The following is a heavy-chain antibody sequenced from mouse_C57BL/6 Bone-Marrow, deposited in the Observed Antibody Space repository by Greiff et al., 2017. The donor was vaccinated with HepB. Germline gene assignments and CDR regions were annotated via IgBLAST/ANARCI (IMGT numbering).Heavy chain of an antibody. V-gene: IGHV1-64*01. D-gene: IGHD1-1*01. CDR3: ARGVYYYGSSYALFAY. CDR1: GYTFTSYW. Sequence: QVQLQQPGAELVKPGASVKLSCKASGYTFTSYWMHWVKQRPGQGLEWIGMIHPNSGSTNYNEKFKSKATLTVDKSSSTAYMQLSSLTSEDSAVYYCARGVYYYGSSYALFAYWGQGTLVTVSA. CDR2: IHPNSGST. J-gene: IGHJ3*01.